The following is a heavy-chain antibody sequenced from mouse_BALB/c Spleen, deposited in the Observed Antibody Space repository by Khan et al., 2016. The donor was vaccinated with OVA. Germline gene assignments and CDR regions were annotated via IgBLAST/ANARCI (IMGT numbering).Heavy chain of an antibody. CDR2: IWSDGST. D-gene: IGHD2-3*01. CDR1: GFSLTSYG. CDR3: AGWFDGYSSHCAMDY. Sequence: QVQLKQSGPGLVAPSQSLSITCTVSGFSLTSYGIHWVRQPPGKALEWLVVIWSDGSTNYNSVLKSRLSIRKDNSKSQVFLKMNSLQTDDTAIYYGAGWFDGYSSHCAMDYWGQGTSVSVSS. J-gene: IGHJ4*01. V-gene: IGHV2-6*02.